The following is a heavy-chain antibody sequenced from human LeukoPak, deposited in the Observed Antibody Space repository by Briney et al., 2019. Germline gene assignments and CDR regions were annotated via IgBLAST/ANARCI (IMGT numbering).Heavy chain of an antibody. CDR3: AREGGSSSSWYPRYYYMDV. V-gene: IGHV4-59*12. D-gene: IGHD6-13*01. J-gene: IGHJ6*03. CDR2: IYYSGST. Sequence: SETLSLTCTVSGGSISSYYWSWIRQPPGKGLEWIGYIYYSGSTNYNPSLKSRVTISVDTSKNQFSLKLSSVTAADTAVYYCAREGGSSSSWYPRYYYMDVWGKGTTVTVSS. CDR1: GGSISSYY.